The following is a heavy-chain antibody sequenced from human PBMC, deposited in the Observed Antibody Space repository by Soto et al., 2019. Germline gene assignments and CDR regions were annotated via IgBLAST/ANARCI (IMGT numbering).Heavy chain of an antibody. D-gene: IGHD2-2*01. V-gene: IGHV4-31*03. J-gene: IGHJ5*02. CDR3: AREHDIVVVPAAMTTEFGLNWFDP. CDR2: IYYSGST. CDR1: GGSISSGGYY. Sequence: QVQLQESGPGLVKPSQTLSLTCTVSGGSISSGGYYWSWIRQHPGKGLEWIGYIYYSGSTYYNPSLKSRVTISVDTSKNQFSLKLSSVTAADTAVYYCAREHDIVVVPAAMTTEFGLNWFDPWGQGTLVTVSS.